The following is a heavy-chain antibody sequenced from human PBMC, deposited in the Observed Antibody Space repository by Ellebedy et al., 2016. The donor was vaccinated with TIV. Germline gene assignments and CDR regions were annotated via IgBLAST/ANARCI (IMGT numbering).Heavy chain of an antibody. J-gene: IGHJ2*01. V-gene: IGHV4-59*04. CDR2: VYYSGNT. D-gene: IGHD3/OR15-3a*01. CDR1: GGSISSYY. CDR3: ARNVLIFTFDKWYSDL. Sequence: SETLSLTCTVSGGSISSYYWSWIRQSPGKGLEWIGTVYYSGNTYYNPSLKTRATISVDTSMNRFSLDLNSVTAADTAIYYCARNVLIFTFDKWYSDLWGRGTLVTVSS.